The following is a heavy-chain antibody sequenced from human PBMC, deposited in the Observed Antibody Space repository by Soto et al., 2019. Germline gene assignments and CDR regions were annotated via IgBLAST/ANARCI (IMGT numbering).Heavy chain of an antibody. D-gene: IGHD2-8*01. J-gene: IGHJ6*03. V-gene: IGHV3-48*01. CDR2: ISSNGSTI. CDR1: GFFVNDYA. Sequence: GGSLRLSCTASGFFVNDYAFNRVRQAPGKGLEWISHISSNGSTIYDADSVKGRFTISRSNAQNSLELHMFSLVAEDTAVYYCTRAPGVETVYGLQRSYYYYIEVWGKGTTVTVSS. CDR3: TRAPGVETVYGLQRSYYYYIEV.